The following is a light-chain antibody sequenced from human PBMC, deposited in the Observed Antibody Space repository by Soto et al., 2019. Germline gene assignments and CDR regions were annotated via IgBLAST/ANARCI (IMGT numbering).Light chain of an antibody. CDR2: GAS. CDR3: QQYNNWPFT. J-gene: IGKJ5*01. CDR1: QSVSSN. Sequence: EIVMTQSPATLSVSPGERATLSCRASQSVSSNLAWYQQKPGQAPRLLIYGASTRATGIPARFNGSGSGTEFTLTISSLQSEDFAVYYCQQYNNWPFTFGQGTRRRL. V-gene: IGKV3-15*01.